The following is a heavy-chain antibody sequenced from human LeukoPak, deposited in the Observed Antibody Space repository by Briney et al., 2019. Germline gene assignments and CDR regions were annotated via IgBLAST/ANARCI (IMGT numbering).Heavy chain of an antibody. CDR3: ARDRVAEWPGWFDP. J-gene: IGHJ5*02. V-gene: IGHV1-18*01. CDR1: GYTFTTYG. CDR2: ISAYNGNT. D-gene: IGHD6-19*01. Sequence: SVNVSYTPSGYTFTTYGINWVRQAPGQGLEGMGWISAYNGNTNYAQKVQGRVTMTTDTSTSTAYRELRRLKSDDTAVYYCARDRVAEWPGWFDPWGQGTPVTVSS.